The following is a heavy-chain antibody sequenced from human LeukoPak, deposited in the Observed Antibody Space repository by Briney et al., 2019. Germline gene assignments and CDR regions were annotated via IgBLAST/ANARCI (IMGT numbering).Heavy chain of an antibody. J-gene: IGHJ4*02. CDR1: GFTFSSYA. CDR3: TRDFGWQQFDY. Sequence: GGSLRLSCAASGFTFSSYAMSWVRQAPGKGPEWVANINGDGSERYYVASVKGRFTISRDNAKNSLYLQMNSLRAEDTAVYYCTRDFGWQQFDYWGQGTLVTVSS. CDR2: INGDGSER. V-gene: IGHV3-7*01. D-gene: IGHD5-24*01.